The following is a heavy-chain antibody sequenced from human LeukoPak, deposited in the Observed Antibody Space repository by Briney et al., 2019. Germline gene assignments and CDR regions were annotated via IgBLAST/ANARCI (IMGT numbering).Heavy chain of an antibody. CDR2: ISYDGSNK. J-gene: IGHJ4*02. D-gene: IGHD3-22*01. CDR1: GFTFSSYA. CDR3: ARAMDYYHSSAYYDAYYFDY. Sequence: GRSLRLSCAASGFTFSSYAMHWVRQAPGKGLEWVAVISYDGSNKYYADSVKGRFTISRDNSKNTLYLQMNSLRAEDTAVYYCARAMDYYHSSAYYDAYYFDYWGQGTLVTVSS. V-gene: IGHV3-30-3*01.